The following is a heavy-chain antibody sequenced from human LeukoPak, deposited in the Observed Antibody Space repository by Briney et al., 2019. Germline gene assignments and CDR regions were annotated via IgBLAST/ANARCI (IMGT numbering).Heavy chain of an antibody. D-gene: IGHD6-19*01. V-gene: IGHV1-69*06. CDR1: GGTFSSYA. Sequence: GASVKVSCKASGGTFSSYAISWVRQAPGQGLEWMGGIIPIFGTANYAQKFQGRVTITADKSTSTAYMELGSRRSEDTAVYYCATKVGGWSDYFDYWGQGALVTVSS. J-gene: IGHJ4*02. CDR3: ATKVGGWSDYFDY. CDR2: IIPIFGTA.